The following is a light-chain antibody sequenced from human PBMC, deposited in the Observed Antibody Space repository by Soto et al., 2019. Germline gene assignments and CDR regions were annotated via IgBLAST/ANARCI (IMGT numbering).Light chain of an antibody. Sequence: EIVMTQSPATLSVSPGERATLSCRASQSVSSNLAWYQQKPGQAPRLLISGTSTRATGIPARFSGSGSGTEFTLTISSLQSEDFATYYCQQYNNWPPRTFGQGTKVDIK. CDR1: QSVSSN. J-gene: IGKJ1*01. CDR2: GTS. V-gene: IGKV3-15*01. CDR3: QQYNNWPPRT.